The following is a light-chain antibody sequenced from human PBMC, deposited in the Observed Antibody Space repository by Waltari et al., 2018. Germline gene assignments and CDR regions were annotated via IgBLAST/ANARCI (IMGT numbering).Light chain of an antibody. J-gene: IGKJ4*01. Sequence: EIVLTQSPATLSLSPGERVTLACRARESVSSSYVAWYQHKAGQAPRLLIYAASTRAPGIPDRFSGSGSGTAFTLTIGRLEPEDFAVYYCQQYGSSPPLTFGGGTKVEMK. CDR1: ESVSSSY. CDR2: AAS. CDR3: QQYGSSPPLT. V-gene: IGKV3-20*01.